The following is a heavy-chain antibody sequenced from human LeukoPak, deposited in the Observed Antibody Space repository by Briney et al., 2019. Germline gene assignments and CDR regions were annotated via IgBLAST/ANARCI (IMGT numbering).Heavy chain of an antibody. CDR3: ARGDFWSGYPYYYMDV. CDR2: INPNSGGT. V-gene: IGHV1-2*02. Sequence: ASVKVSCKASGYTFTGYYMHWVRQAPGQGLEWMGWINPNSGGTNYAQKFQGRVTMTRDTSISTAYMELSRLRSDDTAVYYCARGDFWSGYPYYYMDVWGKGTTVTVSS. D-gene: IGHD3-3*01. CDR1: GYTFTGYY. J-gene: IGHJ6*03.